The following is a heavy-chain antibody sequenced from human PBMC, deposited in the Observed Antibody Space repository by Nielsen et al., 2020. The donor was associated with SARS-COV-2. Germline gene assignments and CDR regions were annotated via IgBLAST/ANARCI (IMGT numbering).Heavy chain of an antibody. CDR3: ARDWGFRRERGYSSSWYLGHFDY. J-gene: IGHJ4*02. Sequence: WIRQPPGKGLEWVAVISYDGSNKYYADSVKGRFTISRDNSKNTLYLQMNSLRAEDTAVYYCARDWGFRRERGYSSSWYLGHFDYWGQGTLVTVSS. D-gene: IGHD6-13*01. CDR2: ISYDGSNK. V-gene: IGHV3-30*04.